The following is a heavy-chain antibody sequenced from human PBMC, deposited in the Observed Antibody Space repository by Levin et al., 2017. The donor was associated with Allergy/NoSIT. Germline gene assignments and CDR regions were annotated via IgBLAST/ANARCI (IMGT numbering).Heavy chain of an antibody. D-gene: IGHD4-17*01. V-gene: IGHV3-15*07. J-gene: IGHJ5*02. CDR3: TTEPDYGDYFKCFDT. CDR1: GFNFNNAW. Sequence: GGSLRLSCAGSGFNFNNAWMNWVRQAPGKGLEWVGRIKANTNGGSTDYAAHVEGSFTISRVDSTMTLHLHMDSLKNDDTDVYYSTTEPDYGDYFKCFDTWGQGTLVTVSS. CDR2: IKANTNGGST.